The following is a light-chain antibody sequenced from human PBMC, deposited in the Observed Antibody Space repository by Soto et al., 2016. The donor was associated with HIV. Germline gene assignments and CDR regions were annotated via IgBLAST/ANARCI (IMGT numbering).Light chain of an antibody. CDR2: QDS. CDR1: KLGDKY. V-gene: IGLV3-1*01. J-gene: IGLJ2*01. CDR3: QAWDSGTAV. Sequence: SYEPTQPPSVSVSPGQTASITCSGHKLGDKYASWYQQKPGQSPVLVIYQDSKRPSGIPERFSGSDSGNTATLTISGTQALDEADYYCQAWDSGTAVFGGGTKLTVL.